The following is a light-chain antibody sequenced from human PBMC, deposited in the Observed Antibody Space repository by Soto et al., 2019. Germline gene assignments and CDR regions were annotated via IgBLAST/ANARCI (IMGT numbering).Light chain of an antibody. CDR2: DAS. V-gene: IGKV3-11*01. J-gene: IGKJ5*01. CDR1: QSVSSY. Sequence: EIVLTQSPATLSLSPGERATLSCRASQSVSSYLAWYQQKPGQAPRLLIYDASNRATGIPARFSGSGSGTDFTLNISSLEPEDFAVYYCQQRRNWITFGKGTRLEIK. CDR3: QQRRNWIT.